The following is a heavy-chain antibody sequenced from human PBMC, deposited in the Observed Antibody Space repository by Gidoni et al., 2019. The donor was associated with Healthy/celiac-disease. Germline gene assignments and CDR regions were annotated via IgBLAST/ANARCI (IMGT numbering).Heavy chain of an antibody. Sequence: EVQLLESGGGLVQPGGSLRLSCAASGFTFISSAMSWVRQAPGKGGGGVSAISGSGGSTYYADSVKGRFTISRDNSKNTLYLQMNSLRAEDTAVYYCAKDLEATPLYYYYYYMDVWGKGTTVTVSS. CDR2: ISGSGGST. CDR3: AKDLEATPLYYYYYYMDV. D-gene: IGHD1-26*01. CDR1: GFTFISSA. J-gene: IGHJ6*03. V-gene: IGHV3-23*01.